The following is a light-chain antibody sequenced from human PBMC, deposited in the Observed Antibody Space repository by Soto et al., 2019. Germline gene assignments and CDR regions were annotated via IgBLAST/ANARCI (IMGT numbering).Light chain of an antibody. CDR2: EVT. J-gene: IGLJ2*01. Sequence: QSALTQPPSASGSPGQSVTISCTGASSDFGGTNYVSWYQQHPGKAPKLMIFEVTKRPSGVPDRFSGSKSGNTASLTVSGLQAEDEDDYYCTSYAGSYADVVFGGGTKLTVL. CDR3: TSYAGSYADVV. CDR1: SSDFGGTNY. V-gene: IGLV2-8*01.